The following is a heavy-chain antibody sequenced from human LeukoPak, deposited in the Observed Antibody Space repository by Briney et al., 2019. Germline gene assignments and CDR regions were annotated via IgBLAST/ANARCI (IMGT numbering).Heavy chain of an antibody. Sequence: GGSLRLSCTVSGFTVSSNSMSWVRQAPGKGLEWVSFIYSDNTHYSYSGKGRFTISRDNSKNTLYLQMNSLRAEDTAVYYCARRAGAYSHPYDYWGQGTLVTVSS. CDR3: ARRAGAYSHPYDY. CDR2: IYSDNT. D-gene: IGHD4/OR15-4a*01. J-gene: IGHJ4*02. CDR1: GFTVSSNS. V-gene: IGHV3-53*01.